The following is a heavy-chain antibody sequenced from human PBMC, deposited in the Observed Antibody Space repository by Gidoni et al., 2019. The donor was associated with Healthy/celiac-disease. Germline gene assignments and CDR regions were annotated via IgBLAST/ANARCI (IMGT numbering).Heavy chain of an antibody. D-gene: IGHD4-17*01. V-gene: IGHV5-51*01. CDR2: IYPGDSDT. CDR1: GYRFTSYW. Sequence: EVQLVQSGAEVKKPGESLKISCKGSGYRFTSYWIGWVRQMPGKGLEWMGIIYPGDSDTRYSPSFQGQVTISADKSISTAYLQWSSLKASDTAMYYCASTTSGLRWSQPFDYWGQGTLVTVSS. J-gene: IGHJ4*02. CDR3: ASTTSGLRWSQPFDY.